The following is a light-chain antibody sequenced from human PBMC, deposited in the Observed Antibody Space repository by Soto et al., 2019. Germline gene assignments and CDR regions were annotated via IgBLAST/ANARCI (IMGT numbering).Light chain of an antibody. J-gene: IGLJ2*01. V-gene: IGLV2-11*01. CDR3: SSYAGSYILI. CDR2: DVS. CDR1: TSDVGAYNY. Sequence: QSALTQPRSVSASPGQSVTISCTGTTSDVGAYNYVSWYQQHPGKAPKLMIYDVSKRPSGVPDRFSGSKSGNTASLTISGLQAEDAADYYCSSYAGSYILIFGGGTKLTVL.